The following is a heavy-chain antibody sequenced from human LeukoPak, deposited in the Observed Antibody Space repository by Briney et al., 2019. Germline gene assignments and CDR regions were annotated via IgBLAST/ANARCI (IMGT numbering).Heavy chain of an antibody. CDR1: GFTFSNYG. CDR3: ARVGLAAAGTSPDDY. J-gene: IGHJ4*02. Sequence: GGSLRLSCAASGFTFSNYGMHWVRQAPGKGLEWVAFIRYDGGNKYYADSVKGRFTISRDNSKNTLYLQMNSLRAEDTAVYYCARVGLAAAGTSPDDYWGQGTLVTVSS. V-gene: IGHV3-30*02. D-gene: IGHD6-13*01. CDR2: IRYDGGNK.